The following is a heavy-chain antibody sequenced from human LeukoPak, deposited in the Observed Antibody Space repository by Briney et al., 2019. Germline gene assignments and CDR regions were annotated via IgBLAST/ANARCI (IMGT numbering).Heavy chain of an antibody. J-gene: IGHJ4*02. CDR3: AKDRPYSYGLDY. V-gene: IGHV3-30*02. Sequence: PGGSLRLSCAASGFTFSSYGMHWVRQAPGKGLEWVAFIRYDGSNKYYADSVKGRFTISGDNSKNTLYLQMNSLRAEDTAVYYCAKDRPYSYGLDYWGQGTLVTVSS. CDR2: IRYDGSNK. D-gene: IGHD5-18*01. CDR1: GFTFSSYG.